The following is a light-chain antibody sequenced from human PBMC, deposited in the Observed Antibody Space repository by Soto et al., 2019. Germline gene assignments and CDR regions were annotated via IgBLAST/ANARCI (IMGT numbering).Light chain of an antibody. Sequence: EIVMTQSPATLSVSPGERATLSCRASQSVGSNLAWYQQKPGQAPSLLLYGASTRATGIPARFSCSGSGTEFTLTISSLQSEDFAIYFCQQYNNWPPDRTFGQGTKVEIK. CDR3: QQYNNWPPDRT. J-gene: IGKJ1*01. CDR2: GAS. V-gene: IGKV3-15*01. CDR1: QSVGSN.